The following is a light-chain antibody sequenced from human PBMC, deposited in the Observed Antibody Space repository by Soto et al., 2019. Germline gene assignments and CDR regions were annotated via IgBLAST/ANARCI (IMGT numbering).Light chain of an antibody. V-gene: IGLV1-51*01. CDR2: DNN. Sequence: QSVLTQPPAVSGTPGQRVTFFCSGSSSNIGTHSVHWYQQLPGTAPKLLIYDNNKRPSGIPDRFSGSKSGTSGTLDITGLQTGDEADYYCATWDGSLPAEVFGGGTKLTVL. CDR3: ATWDGSLPAEV. J-gene: IGLJ2*01. CDR1: SSNIGTHS.